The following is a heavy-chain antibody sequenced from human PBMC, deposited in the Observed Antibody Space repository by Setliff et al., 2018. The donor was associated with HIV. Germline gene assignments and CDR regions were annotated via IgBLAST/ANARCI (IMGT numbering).Heavy chain of an antibody. Sequence: SVKVSCKASRGTFNRYTISWVRQAPGQGLEWMGGIIPMYGTTKYAKKFQGRVTLTADESTSTAYMELSGLKSEDTALYYCASAPPDIVATNDNWYFDVWGRGTRVTVS. CDR2: IIPMYGTT. CDR3: ASAPPDIVATNDNWYFDV. J-gene: IGHJ2*01. D-gene: IGHD5-12*01. V-gene: IGHV1-69*13. CDR1: RGTFNRYT.